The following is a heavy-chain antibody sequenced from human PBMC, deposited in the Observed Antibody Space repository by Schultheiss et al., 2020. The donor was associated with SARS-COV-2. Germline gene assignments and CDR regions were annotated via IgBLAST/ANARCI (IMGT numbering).Heavy chain of an antibody. Sequence: SQTLSLTCTVSGGSISSYYWSWIRQPPGKGLEWIGYIYYSGSTNYNPSLKSRVTMSVDTSKNQFSLKLSSVTAADTAVYYCAAAIGAYWGQGTLVTVSS. V-gene: IGHV4-59*12. CDR2: IYYSGST. CDR3: AAAIGAY. J-gene: IGHJ4*02. D-gene: IGHD2-2*02. CDR1: GGSISSYY.